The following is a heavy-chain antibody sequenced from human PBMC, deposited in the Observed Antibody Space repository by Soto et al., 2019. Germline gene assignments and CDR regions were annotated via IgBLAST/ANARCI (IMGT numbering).Heavy chain of an antibody. CDR3: ASGLQDCYGMDV. J-gene: IGHJ6*02. V-gene: IGHV1-45*02. CDR1: VYPFTYRY. CDR2: ITPFNGNT. Sequence: QLQLVQSGADVKKTGSSVKVSCKASVYPFTYRYLHWVRQAPGQALEWMGWITPFNGNTNYAQKFQDRVTITRDRSMSTAYMELISLRSEDTAMYYCASGLQDCYGMDVWGQGTTVTVSS.